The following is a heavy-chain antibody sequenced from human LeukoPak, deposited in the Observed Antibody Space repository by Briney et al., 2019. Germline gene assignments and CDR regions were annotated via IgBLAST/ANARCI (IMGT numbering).Heavy chain of an antibody. D-gene: IGHD3-22*01. J-gene: IGHJ4*02. Sequence: CLGLYCASSGFMFDDYAMHLVRQAPGKGVEWVSGISGNTNRIGDEDSVKGGFTISRDNAKKSLYLEMNSLRAEDTALYYCAKGASTKWLLLLNDFDYWGQGTRVTVSS. CDR3: AKGASTKWLLLLNDFDY. CDR1: GFMFDDYA. V-gene: IGHV3-9*01. CDR2: ISGNTNRI.